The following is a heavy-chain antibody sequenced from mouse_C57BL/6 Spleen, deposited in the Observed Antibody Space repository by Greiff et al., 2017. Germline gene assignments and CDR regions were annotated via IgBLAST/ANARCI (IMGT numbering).Heavy chain of an antibody. D-gene: IGHD1-1*01. CDR1: GYTFTSYW. Sequence: QVQLQQPGAELVMPGASVKLSCKASGYTFTSYWMHWVKQRPGQGLEWIGEIDPSDSYTNYNQKFKGKSTLTVDKSSSTAYMQLSSLTSEDSAVYYCARGIYYYGSDYWGQGTTRTVSS. J-gene: IGHJ2*01. V-gene: IGHV1-69*01. CDR2: IDPSDSYT. CDR3: ARGIYYYGSDY.